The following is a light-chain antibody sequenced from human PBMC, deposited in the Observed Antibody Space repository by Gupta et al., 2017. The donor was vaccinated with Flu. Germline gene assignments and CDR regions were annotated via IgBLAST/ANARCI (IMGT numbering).Light chain of an antibody. CDR2: WAS. J-gene: IGKJ3*01. Sequence: DIVMTQSPDSLAVSLGERATINCKSSQSVLYSSNNKNYLAWYQQKPGQPPKLLIYWASTRESGVPGRFSGSGSGTDFTLTISSLQAEDVAVYYCQQEDSTPITFGHGTKVDIK. CDR3: QQEDSTPIT. CDR1: QSVLYSSNNKNY. V-gene: IGKV4-1*01.